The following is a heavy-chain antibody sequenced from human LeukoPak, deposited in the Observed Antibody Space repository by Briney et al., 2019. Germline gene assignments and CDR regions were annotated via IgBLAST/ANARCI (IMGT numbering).Heavy chain of an antibody. CDR1: GFTFSSYW. CDR3: ARDGITMRILEY. CDR2: IRDDGSNK. Sequence: GGSLRLSCAASGFTFSSYWMSWVRQAPGKGLEWVAFIRDDGSNKYYAESVKGRFTISRDNAKNSLYLQMDSLRAEDTAVYYCARDGITMRILEYWGQGTLVTVSS. V-gene: IGHV3-30*02. D-gene: IGHD3-10*01. J-gene: IGHJ4*02.